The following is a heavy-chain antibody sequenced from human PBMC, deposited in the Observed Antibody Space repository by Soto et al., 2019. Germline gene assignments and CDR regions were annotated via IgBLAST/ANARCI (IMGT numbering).Heavy chain of an antibody. CDR2: ISGSGGST. J-gene: IGHJ4*02. CDR1: GFTFSNYA. V-gene: IGHV3-23*01. CDR3: XXXXXXXXXXXXX. Sequence: EVQLLESGGGLVQPGGSLRLSCAASGFTFSNYAVTWVRQAPGKGLEWVSTISGSGGSTYYADYVKGRFTISRDNSKNTLYLQMNSLRAXXXXXXXXXXXXXXXXXXXXXXGQGTLMTVSS.